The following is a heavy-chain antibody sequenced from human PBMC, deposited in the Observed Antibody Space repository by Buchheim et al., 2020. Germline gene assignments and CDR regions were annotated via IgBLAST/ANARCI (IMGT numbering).Heavy chain of an antibody. CDR1: GFTFSSYA. J-gene: IGHJ6*02. CDR3: AKEGYDFWSGYYIDYYYGMDV. Sequence: EVQLLESGGGLVQPGGSLRLSCAASGFTFSSYAMSWVRQAPGKGLEWVSAISGSGGSTFYAASVKGRFTISRDNSKNTLYPQMNSLRAEDTAVYYCAKEGYDFWSGYYIDYYYGMDVWGQGTT. V-gene: IGHV3-23*01. D-gene: IGHD3-3*01. CDR2: ISGSGGST.